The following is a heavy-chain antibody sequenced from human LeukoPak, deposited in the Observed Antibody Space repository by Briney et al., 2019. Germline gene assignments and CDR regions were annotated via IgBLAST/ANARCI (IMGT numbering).Heavy chain of an antibody. J-gene: IGHJ4*02. D-gene: IGHD6-6*01. Sequence: TGGSLRLSCAVSGFNLNSYAMHWVRQAPGKGLEWVAVIRHDEANSFYADSVQGRFTISRVTSKKLLYLQMNSLRVEDTAVYYCAKEYTPSSPLGELDSWGQGTLVTVSS. V-gene: IGHV3-30*02. CDR3: AKEYTPSSPLGELDS. CDR2: IRHDEANS. CDR1: GFNLNSYA.